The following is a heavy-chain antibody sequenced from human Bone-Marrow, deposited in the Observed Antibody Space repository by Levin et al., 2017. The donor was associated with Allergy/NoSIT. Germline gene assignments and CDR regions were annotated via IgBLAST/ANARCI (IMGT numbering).Heavy chain of an antibody. CDR1: GFTFSSYS. Sequence: GGSLRLSCAASGFTFSSYSMHWVRQAPGRGLEWVAVISYDGKNKYCADSVKGRFTISRDNSKNTLYLQMNSLRAEDTAMYYCARDYSGTSEFDYWGQGTLVTVSS. V-gene: IGHV3-30*04. CDR2: ISYDGKNK. J-gene: IGHJ4*02. CDR3: ARDYSGTSEFDY. D-gene: IGHD3-10*01.